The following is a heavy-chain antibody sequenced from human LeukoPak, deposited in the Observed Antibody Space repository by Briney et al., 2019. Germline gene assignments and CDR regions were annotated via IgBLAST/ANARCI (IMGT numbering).Heavy chain of an antibody. CDR2: MNPNSGNT. V-gene: IGHV1-8*03. J-gene: IGHJ6*03. CDR1: GYTFTSYD. CDR3: ARTPHTYYYYYYMDV. D-gene: IGHD1-14*01. Sequence: GASVKVSCKASGYTFTSYDINWVRQATGQGLEWMGWMNPNSGNTGYAQKFQGRVTITRNTSISTAYMELSSLRSEDTAVYYCARTPHTYYYYYYMDVWGKGTTVTVSS.